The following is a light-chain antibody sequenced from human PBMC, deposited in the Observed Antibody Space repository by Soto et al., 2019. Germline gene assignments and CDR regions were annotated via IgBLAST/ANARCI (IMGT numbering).Light chain of an antibody. CDR1: SSDVGSYNL. V-gene: IGLV2-23*01. J-gene: IGLJ3*02. Sequence: QPVLTQPASVSGSPGQSITISCTGISSDVGSYNLVSWYQQHPGKAPKLMIYEGSKRPSGVSNRFSGSKSGNTASLTISGLQAEDEADYYCCSYAGSSTWVFGGGTKLTVL. CDR3: CSYAGSSTWV. CDR2: EGS.